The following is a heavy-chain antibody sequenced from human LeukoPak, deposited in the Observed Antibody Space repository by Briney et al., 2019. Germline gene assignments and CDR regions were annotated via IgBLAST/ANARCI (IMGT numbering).Heavy chain of an antibody. CDR2: ISYDGSNK. V-gene: IGHV3-30*04. J-gene: IGHJ2*01. D-gene: IGHD2/OR15-2a*01. Sequence: GGSLRLSCAASGFTFSSYAMHWVRQAPGKGLEWVAVISYDGSNKYYADSVKGRFTISRDNSKNTLYLQMNSLRAEDTAVYYCARVSWARPFYAGWYFDLWGRGTLVTVSS. CDR1: GFTFSSYA. CDR3: ARVSWARPFYAGWYFDL.